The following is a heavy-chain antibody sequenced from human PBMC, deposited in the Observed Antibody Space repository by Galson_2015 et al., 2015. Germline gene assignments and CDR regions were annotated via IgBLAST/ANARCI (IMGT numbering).Heavy chain of an antibody. D-gene: IGHD6-13*01. CDR2: IYSGGST. CDR3: ARVTAAGTRAFDI. J-gene: IGHJ3*02. V-gene: IGHV3-53*01. Sequence: SLRLSCAASGFTVSSNYMSWVRQAPGKGLEWVSVIYSGGSTYYADSVKGRFTISRDNSKNTLYLQMNSLRAEDTAVYYCARVTAAGTRAFDIWGQGTMVTVSS. CDR1: GFTVSSNY.